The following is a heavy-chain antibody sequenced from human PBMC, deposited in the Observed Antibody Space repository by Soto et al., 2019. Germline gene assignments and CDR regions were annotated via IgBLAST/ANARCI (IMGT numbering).Heavy chain of an antibody. CDR3: ARGQLPGGCSRFPVLYSGPASRFTDP. D-gene: IGHD6-13*01. V-gene: IGHV4-34*01. CDR1: GGSFSGYY. CDR2: INHSGST. J-gene: IGHJ5*02. Sequence: SETLSLTCAAYGGSFSGYYWSWIRQPPGKGLEWIGEINHSGSTNYNPSLKSRVTISVDTSKNQFSLKLSSVTAADTAVYYCARGQLPGGCSRFPVLYSGPASRFTDP.